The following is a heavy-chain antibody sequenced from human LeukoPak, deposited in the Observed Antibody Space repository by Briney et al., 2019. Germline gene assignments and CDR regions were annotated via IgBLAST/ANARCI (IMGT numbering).Heavy chain of an antibody. CDR2: INPNSGGT. CDR3: ARDLSTSSNWELDY. D-gene: IGHD1-1*01. Sequence: ASVKVSCKASGYTFSDYYTHWVRQAPGQGLEWMGWINPNSGGTRYAQQFQGRVTATRDTSIGTVYVELSTLRSDDAAVYYCARDLSTSSNWELDYWGQGTLVTVSS. CDR1: GYTFSDYY. J-gene: IGHJ4*02. V-gene: IGHV1-2*02.